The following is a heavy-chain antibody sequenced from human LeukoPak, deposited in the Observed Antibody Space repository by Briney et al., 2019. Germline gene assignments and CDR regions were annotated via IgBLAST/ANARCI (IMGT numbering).Heavy chain of an antibody. CDR1: GYSISSNYY. J-gene: IGHJ4*02. V-gene: IGHV4-38-2*02. CDR2: IYHSGST. CDR3: ARSRGRLAQLDY. Sequence: PSGTLSLTCSVSGYSISSNYYWVWIRQPPGKGLEWVGSIYHSGSTYYNPSLKSRVTISVDTSKNQFSLKLRSVTAADTAVYYCARSRGRLAQLDYWGQGTLVTVSS. D-gene: IGHD6-25*01.